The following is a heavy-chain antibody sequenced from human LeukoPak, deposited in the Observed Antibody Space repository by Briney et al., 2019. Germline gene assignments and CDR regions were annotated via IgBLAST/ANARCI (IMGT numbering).Heavy chain of an antibody. J-gene: IGHJ4*02. Sequence: PSETLSLTCAVYGVSFSGYYWSWIRQPPGKGLEWNGEINHSGSTNYNPSLKSRLTISVDTSKNQFSLKLSSVTAADTAVYYCARAATGTIDYWGQGTLVTVSS. D-gene: IGHD1-7*01. V-gene: IGHV4-34*01. CDR3: ARAATGTIDY. CDR1: GVSFSGYY. CDR2: INHSGST.